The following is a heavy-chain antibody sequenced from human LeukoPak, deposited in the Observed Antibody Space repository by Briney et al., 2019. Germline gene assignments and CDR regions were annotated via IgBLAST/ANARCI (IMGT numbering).Heavy chain of an antibody. CDR2: IKQDGSEK. J-gene: IGHJ4*02. CDR1: GFTFGSYW. V-gene: IGHV3-7*01. D-gene: IGHD3-10*01. CDR3: ARDQARMVRGVIYGYFDY. Sequence: GGSLRLSCAASGFTFGSYWMSWVRQAPGKGLEWVANIKQDGSEKYYVDSVKGRFTISRDNAKNSLYLQMNSLRAEDTAVYYCARDQARMVRGVIYGYFDYWGQGTLVTVSS.